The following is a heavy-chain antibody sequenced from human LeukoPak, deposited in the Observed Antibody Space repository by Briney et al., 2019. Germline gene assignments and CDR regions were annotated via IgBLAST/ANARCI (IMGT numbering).Heavy chain of an antibody. CDR1: GFTFNNYA. Sequence: TGGSLRLSCAASGFTFNNYAMNWVRQAPGKGLEWVSVIGGSGGGTFYADSVKGRFTISRDNSKNTLYLQMNSLRAEDTAVYYCAKDQAWLRFDYWGQGTLVTVSS. D-gene: IGHD5-12*01. J-gene: IGHJ4*02. CDR3: AKDQAWLRFDY. V-gene: IGHV3-23*01. CDR2: IGGSGGGT.